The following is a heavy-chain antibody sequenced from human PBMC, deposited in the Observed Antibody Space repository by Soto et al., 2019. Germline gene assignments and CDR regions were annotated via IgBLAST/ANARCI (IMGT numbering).Heavy chain of an antibody. CDR2: IYSGGYT. D-gene: IGHD3-10*01. CDR3: ATQPGGGGY. J-gene: IGHJ4*02. CDR1: GFTVSNNY. V-gene: IGHV3-53*01. Sequence: EVQLVESGGGLIQPGGSLRLSCAVSGFTVSNNYMSWVRQAPGKGLEGVSVIYSGGYTAYGDSVKGRFTISRDNSKNTLSLQRNGRGAGGTAVFYGATQPGGGGYWGQGTLVTVSS.